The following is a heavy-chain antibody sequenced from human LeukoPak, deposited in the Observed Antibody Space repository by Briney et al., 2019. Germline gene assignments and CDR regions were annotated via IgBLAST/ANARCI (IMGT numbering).Heavy chain of an antibody. CDR2: IKSDGSTT. CDR1: GFTFSSYW. D-gene: IGHD2-15*01. Sequence: GGSLRLSCAASGFTFSSYWMHWVRQAPGKGLVWVSRIKSDGSTTNYADSVRGRFTISRDNAENTLYLQMNSLRVEDTAVYYCTRRVSTTRWFDPWGQGTLVTVSS. CDR3: TRRVSTTRWFDP. V-gene: IGHV3-74*01. J-gene: IGHJ5*02.